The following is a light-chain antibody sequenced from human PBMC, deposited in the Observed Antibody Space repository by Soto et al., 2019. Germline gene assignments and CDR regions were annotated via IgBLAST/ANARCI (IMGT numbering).Light chain of an antibody. J-gene: IGLJ1*01. CDR2: EVT. CDR1: SSDVGGYNF. CDR3: SSYTTSSHVV. Sequence: QSALTQPASVSGSPGQSITITFTGTSSDVGGYNFVSWYPQLPGKPPKLMIYEVTSRPSGVSNRFSGSTSASTASLTISGLQPEDEAEDYCSSYTTSSHVVFGIGTKVTV. V-gene: IGLV2-14*03.